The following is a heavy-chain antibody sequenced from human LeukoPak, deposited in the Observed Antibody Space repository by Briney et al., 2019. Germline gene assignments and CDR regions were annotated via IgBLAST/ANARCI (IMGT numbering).Heavy chain of an antibody. CDR1: GFTFSSHA. CDR3: AKESGSYYDFWSGPEYFQH. CDR2: ISGSGGST. D-gene: IGHD3-3*01. J-gene: IGHJ1*01. Sequence: GGSLRLSCAASGFTFSSHAMSWVRQAPGKGLEWVSAISGSGGSTYYADSVKGRFTISRDNSKNTLYLQMNSLRAEDTAVYYCAKESGSYYDFWSGPEYFQHWGQGTLVTVSS. V-gene: IGHV3-23*01.